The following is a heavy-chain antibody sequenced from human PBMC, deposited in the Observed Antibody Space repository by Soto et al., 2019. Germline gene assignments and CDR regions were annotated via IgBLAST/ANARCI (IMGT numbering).Heavy chain of an antibody. CDR3: ARQSGSYYNPYFGY. J-gene: IGHJ4*02. D-gene: IGHD3-10*01. Sequence: QVQLQESGPGLVKPSQTLSLTCTVSGGSISGGGYYWSWIRQHPGKGLEWIGYIYYSGSTYYTPHLKSRVTISVDTSKNQFSLKLSSVTAADTAVYYCARQSGSYYNPYFGYWGQGTLVTVSA. CDR2: IYYSGST. CDR1: GGSISGGGYY. V-gene: IGHV4-31*03.